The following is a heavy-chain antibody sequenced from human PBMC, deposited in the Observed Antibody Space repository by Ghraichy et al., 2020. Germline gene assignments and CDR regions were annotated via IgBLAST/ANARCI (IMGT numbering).Heavy chain of an antibody. CDR3: AKGLYYPYYFDY. V-gene: IGHV3-23*01. D-gene: IGHD1-26*01. Sequence: GESLNISCAASGFTFSSYAMSWVRQAPGKGLEWVSAISGSGGSTYYADSVKGRFTISRDNSKNTLYLQMNSLRAEDTAVYYCAKGLYYPYYFDYWGQGTLVTVSS. CDR1: GFTFSSYA. CDR2: ISGSGGST. J-gene: IGHJ4*02.